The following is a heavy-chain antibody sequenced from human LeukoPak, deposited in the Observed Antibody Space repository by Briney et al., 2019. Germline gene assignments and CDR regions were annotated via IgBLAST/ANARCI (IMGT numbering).Heavy chain of an antibody. J-gene: IGHJ3*02. CDR2: ISYDGSNK. D-gene: IGHD6-13*01. Sequence: PGRSLRLSCAASGFTFSSYAMHWVRQAPGKGLEWVAVISYDGSNKYYADSVKGRFTISRDNSKNTLYLQMNSLRAEDTAVYYCARAFPIAAVCMRQNPGAFDIWGQGTMVTVSS. V-gene: IGHV3-30*04. CDR1: GFTFSSYA. CDR3: ARAFPIAAVCMRQNPGAFDI.